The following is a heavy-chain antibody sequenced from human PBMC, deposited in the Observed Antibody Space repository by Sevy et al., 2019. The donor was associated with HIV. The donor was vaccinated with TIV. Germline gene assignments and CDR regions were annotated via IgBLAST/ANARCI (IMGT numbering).Heavy chain of an antibody. CDR2: ISYDGSDK. CDR1: GLTFSSYA. J-gene: IGHJ5*02. D-gene: IGHD2-15*01. CDR3: ARGPGVVAVAALNWFDP. Sequence: GGSLRLSCAASGLTFSSYAMHWVRQAPGKGLEWVAVISYDGSDKYFADSVKGRFTISRDNSKNTVFLQMNSLRTEDTAVYDCARGPGVVAVAALNWFDPWGQGTLVTVSS. V-gene: IGHV3-30*04.